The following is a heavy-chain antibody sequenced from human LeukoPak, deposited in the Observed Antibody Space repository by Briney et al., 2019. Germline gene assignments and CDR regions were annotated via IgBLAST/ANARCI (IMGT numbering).Heavy chain of an antibody. CDR2: IRYDGSNK. D-gene: IGHD3-16*01. CDR1: GFTFSSYG. Sequence: PGGSLRLSCAASGFTFSSYGMHWVRQAPGKGLEWVAFIRYDGSNKYYADSVKGRFTISRDNSKNTLYLQMNSLRAEDTAVYYCARKIPSTWGWFDPWGQGTLVTVSS. V-gene: IGHV3-30*02. J-gene: IGHJ5*02. CDR3: ARKIPSTWGWFDP.